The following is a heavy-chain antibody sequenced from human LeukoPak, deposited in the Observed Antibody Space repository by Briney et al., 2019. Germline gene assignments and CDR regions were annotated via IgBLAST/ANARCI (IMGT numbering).Heavy chain of an antibody. D-gene: IGHD4-17*01. Sequence: PGGSLRLSCVASGFPFSSYSMNWVRQAPGQGLEWIAYISATGSAIFYSDSVKGRFAISRDNAKNSLYLQMNSLRAEDTAVYYCARNGDYYYYMDVWGKGTTVTVSS. CDR3: ARNGDYYYYMDV. CDR2: ISATGSAI. J-gene: IGHJ6*03. V-gene: IGHV3-48*01. CDR1: GFPFSSYS.